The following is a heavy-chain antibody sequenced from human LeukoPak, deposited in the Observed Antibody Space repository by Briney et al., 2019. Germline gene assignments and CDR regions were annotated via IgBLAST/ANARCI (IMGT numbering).Heavy chain of an antibody. CDR2: IRSKAYGGTT. Sequence: GGSLRLSCTASGFTFGDYAMSWVRQAPGKGLEWLGFIRSKAYGGTTEYAASVKGRFTISRDDSKSIAYLQMNSLKTEDTAVYYCTRDSGRYYGSGHDAFDIWGQGTMVTVSS. CDR1: GFTFGDYA. J-gene: IGHJ3*02. D-gene: IGHD3-10*01. V-gene: IGHV3-49*04. CDR3: TRDSGRYYGSGHDAFDI.